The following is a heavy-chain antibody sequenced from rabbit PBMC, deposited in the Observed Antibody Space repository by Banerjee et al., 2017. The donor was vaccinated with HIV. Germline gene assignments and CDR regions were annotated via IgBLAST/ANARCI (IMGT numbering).Heavy chain of an antibody. D-gene: IGHD4-1*01. V-gene: IGHV1S47*01. J-gene: IGHJ3*01. Sequence: QEQLVESGGGLVQPGGSLKLSCKASGFDFSTYSMSWVRQAPGKGLEWIGYIVPIFGVTYYADWVNGRFTISSHNAQNTLYLQLTSLTAADTATYFCARAIVPWLGLTRLDLWGQGTLVTVS. CDR2: IVPIFGVT. CDR3: ARAIVPWLGLTRLDL. CDR1: GFDFSTYS.